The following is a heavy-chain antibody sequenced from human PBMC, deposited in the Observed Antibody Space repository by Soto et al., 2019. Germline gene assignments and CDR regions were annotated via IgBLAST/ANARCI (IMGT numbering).Heavy chain of an antibody. D-gene: IGHD2-21*02. CDR2: VYHTGDT. J-gene: IGHJ5*02. Sequence: QVQLQESGPRLVKPSGSLSLTCGVSGGTVASSHWWSWVRQSPGGGLEWIGNVYHTGDTNLNPSLQSRVTISVDKSNNQFPLRLNSLTAADTAVYFCAREIVTAGGNNYFDPWGPGTLVTVSS. V-gene: IGHV4-4*02. CDR3: AREIVTAGGNNYFDP. CDR1: GGTVASSHW.